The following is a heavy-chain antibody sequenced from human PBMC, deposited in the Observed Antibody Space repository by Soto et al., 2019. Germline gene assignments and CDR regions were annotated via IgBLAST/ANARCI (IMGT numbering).Heavy chain of an antibody. D-gene: IGHD1-1*01. CDR2: ISGSGGST. CDR3: ANLNWNGGNWFDP. CDR1: GFTFSSYA. Sequence: EVQLLESGGGLVQPGGSLRLSCAASGFTFSSYAMSWVRQAPGKGLEWVSAISGSGGSTYYADSVKGRFTISRDNSKNTLYLQMNSLRAKDTAVYYCANLNWNGGNWFDPWGQGTLVTVSS. J-gene: IGHJ5*02. V-gene: IGHV3-23*01.